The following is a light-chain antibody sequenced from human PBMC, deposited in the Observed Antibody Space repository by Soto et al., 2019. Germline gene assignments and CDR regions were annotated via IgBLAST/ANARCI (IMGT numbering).Light chain of an antibody. CDR1: QSVSGSY. CDR2: GAS. Sequence: EIVLTQSPGTLSLSPGERATPSCRASQSVSGSYLAWYQQKPGQAPRLLIYGASSRATGIPDRFSGSGSGTDFTFIISRLEPEDFGMYYCHQYDSFPHTFGRGTKLE. V-gene: IGKV3-20*01. CDR3: HQYDSFPHT. J-gene: IGKJ2*01.